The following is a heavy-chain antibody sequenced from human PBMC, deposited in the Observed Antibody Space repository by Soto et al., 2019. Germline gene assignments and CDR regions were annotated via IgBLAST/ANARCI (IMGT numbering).Heavy chain of an antibody. CDR2: IYPGDSDT. CDR3: ARYSGYDPNRAMPGGYYFDY. Sequence: LGESLKISCRGFGYSFTTYWIGWVRQMPGKGLEWMGIIYPGDSDTRYSPSFQGQVTFSADKSISTAYMQWSSLKASDTAMYYCARYSGYDPNRAMPGGYYFDYWGLGTRVTVSS. J-gene: IGHJ4*02. D-gene: IGHD5-12*01. CDR1: GYSFTTYW. V-gene: IGHV5-51*01.